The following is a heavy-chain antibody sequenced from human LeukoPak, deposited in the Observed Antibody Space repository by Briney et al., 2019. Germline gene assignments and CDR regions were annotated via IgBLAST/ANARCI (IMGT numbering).Heavy chain of an antibody. CDR3: ARDGGYGFHYFDY. J-gene: IGHJ4*02. Sequence: GASVKVSCKASGYTFTKFGFSWVRQAPGQGLEWMGWISARNGNTNYAQRVQGRVTMTTDTSSSTAYMGLRSLRSDDTAVYFCARDGGYGFHYFDYWGQGTLVTVSS. CDR2: ISARNGNT. V-gene: IGHV1-18*04. D-gene: IGHD5-12*01. CDR1: GYTFTKFG.